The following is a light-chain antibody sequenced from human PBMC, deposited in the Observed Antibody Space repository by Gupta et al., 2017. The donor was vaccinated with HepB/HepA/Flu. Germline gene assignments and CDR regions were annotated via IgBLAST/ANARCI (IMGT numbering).Light chain of an antibody. J-gene: IGLJ2*01. V-gene: IGLV2-14*03. CDR1: RSDVGGYNY. CDR3: TSDTSSSIVV. Sequence: SALTQPASVSGSPGPSLTISCTGPRSDVGGYNYVSWYQQHPGKAHNLMIYDVSKRTAGVARRFSGSKAGNTASLTIFGRKEEDAADYYCTSDTSSSIVVFGGGTKLTVL. CDR2: DVS.